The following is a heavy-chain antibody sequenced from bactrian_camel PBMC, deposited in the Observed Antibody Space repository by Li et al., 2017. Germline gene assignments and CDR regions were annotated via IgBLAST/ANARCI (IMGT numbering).Heavy chain of an antibody. V-gene: IGHV3S54*01. J-gene: IGHJ6*01. Sequence: HVQLVESGGGSVQAGGSLTLSCRASTPQRCMGWFRQTPGTEREGIAAIYFTTTGTTKYADSVKGRFTVSRDNAKTTLYLQMDTLKPEDTAMYYCAARGPYCYTQLSVADFTYWCQGTQVTVS. CDR1: TPQRC. CDR3: AARGPYCYTQLSVADFTY. CDR2: IYFTTTGTT. D-gene: IGHD2*01.